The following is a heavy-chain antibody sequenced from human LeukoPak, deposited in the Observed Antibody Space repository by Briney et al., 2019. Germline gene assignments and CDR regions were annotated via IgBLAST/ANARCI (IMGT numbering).Heavy chain of an antibody. CDR3: ARVSGSGSYRYQNSGAFDI. J-gene: IGHJ3*02. CDR2: IYYSGST. Sequence: SETLSLTCTVSGYSITSGYYWGWIRQPPGKGLEWIGYIYYSGSTNYNPSLKSRVTISVDTSKNQFSLKLSSVIAADTAVYYCARVSGSGSYRYQNSGAFDIWGQGTMVTVSS. D-gene: IGHD3-10*01. V-gene: IGHV4-61*01. CDR1: GYSITSGYY.